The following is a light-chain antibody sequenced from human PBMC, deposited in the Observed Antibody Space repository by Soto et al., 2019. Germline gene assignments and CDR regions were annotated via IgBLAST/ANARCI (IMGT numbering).Light chain of an antibody. Sequence: ALTQPPSASGSPGQSVTISCTGTSSDVGGYKYVSWYQQHPGKAPKLMIFEVNKRPSGVPDRFSGSKSGNTASLTVSGLQAEDEADYYCSSYAGINNLGVFGTGTKLTVL. CDR2: EVN. V-gene: IGLV2-8*01. CDR1: SSDVGGYKY. CDR3: SSYAGINNLGV. J-gene: IGLJ1*01.